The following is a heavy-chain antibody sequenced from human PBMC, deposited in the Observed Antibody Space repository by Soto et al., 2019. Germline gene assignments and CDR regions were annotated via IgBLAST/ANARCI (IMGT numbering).Heavy chain of an antibody. Sequence: EVQLLESGGGLLQPGGSLRLSCAASGFTFSSYAMSWVRQAPGKGLEWVSAISGSGGSTYYADSVKGRFTISRDNSKNTLYLQMNSLRAEDTAVYYCAKSLQWLNYYYYMDVWGKGTTVTVSS. CDR1: GFTFSSYA. V-gene: IGHV3-23*01. CDR3: AKSLQWLNYYYYMDV. J-gene: IGHJ6*03. CDR2: ISGSGGST. D-gene: IGHD6-19*01.